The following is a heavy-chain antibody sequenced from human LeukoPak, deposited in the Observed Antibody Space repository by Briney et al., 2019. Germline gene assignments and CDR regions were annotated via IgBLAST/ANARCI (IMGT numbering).Heavy chain of an antibody. CDR2: INPNSGGT. J-gene: IGHJ4*02. D-gene: IGHD6-13*01. CDR3: ASQKGIAAAGDFDY. Sequence: GASVKVSCKASGYTFTGYYTHWVRQAPGQGLEWMGWINPNSGGTNYAQKFQGRVTMTRDTSISTAYMELSRLRSDDTAVYYCASQKGIAAAGDFDYWGQGTLVTVSS. V-gene: IGHV1-2*02. CDR1: GYTFTGYY.